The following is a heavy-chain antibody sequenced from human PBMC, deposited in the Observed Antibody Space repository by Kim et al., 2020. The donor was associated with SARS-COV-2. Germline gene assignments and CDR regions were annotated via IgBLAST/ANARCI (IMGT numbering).Heavy chain of an antibody. Sequence: GGSLRLSCAVSGFTLNSYWMHWVRQAPGMGLEWLSLLSPDGTNTVYADSVKGRFTISRDTAKNTLYLQMNSLRAEGTAMYYCTSHMGGWLSEYWGHGTRVTVSS. D-gene: IGHD6-19*01. V-gene: IGHV3-74*01. CDR1: GFTLNSYW. CDR2: LSPDGTNT. J-gene: IGHJ4*01. CDR3: TSHMGGWLSEY.